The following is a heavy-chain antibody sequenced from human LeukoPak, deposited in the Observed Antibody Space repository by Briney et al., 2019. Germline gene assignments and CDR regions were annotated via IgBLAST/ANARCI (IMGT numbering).Heavy chain of an antibody. V-gene: IGHV3-23*01. CDR1: GFAFSNYG. Sequence: GGSLRLSCAASGFAFSNYGMSWVRQAPGKGLQWVSGILNSGDTTHYADSVKGRFTVSRDNSKNTLYLQMNSLRAEDTAVYYCARSFGSGISYSDYYYMDVWGKGTTVTIPS. D-gene: IGHD3-10*01. CDR3: ARSFGSGISYSDYYYMDV. J-gene: IGHJ6*03. CDR2: ILNSGDTT.